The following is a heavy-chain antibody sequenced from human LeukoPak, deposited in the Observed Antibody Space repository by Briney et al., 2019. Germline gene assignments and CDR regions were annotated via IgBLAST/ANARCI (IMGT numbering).Heavy chain of an antibody. CDR3: AREGGGFDY. CDR1: GYTFTSYY. J-gene: IGHJ4*02. CDR2: INPSVGST. Sequence: GASVKVSCKASGYTFTSYYMHWVRQAPGQGLEWRGIINPSVGSTSYAQKFQGRVTMTSDTSTRTVYMDLSSLGSEDTAVYFCAREGGGFDYWGQGTLVTVSS. V-gene: IGHV1-46*01. D-gene: IGHD3-16*01.